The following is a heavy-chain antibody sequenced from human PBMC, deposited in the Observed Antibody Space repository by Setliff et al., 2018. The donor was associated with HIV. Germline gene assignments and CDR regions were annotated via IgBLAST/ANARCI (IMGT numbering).Heavy chain of an antibody. V-gene: IGHV4-39*07. D-gene: IGHD3-3*01. CDR3: LLWTGYYTYWFFDL. CDR2: IYYSGST. Sequence: SETLSLTCDVSGGSIGSDSYYWAWIRQPPGKGLEWIGTIYYSGSTHYNPSLKSRLTISVDMSKNQLSLKLSSVTAADTAVYYCLLWTGYYTYWFFDLWGRGALVTVSS. CDR1: GGSIGSDSYY. J-gene: IGHJ2*01.